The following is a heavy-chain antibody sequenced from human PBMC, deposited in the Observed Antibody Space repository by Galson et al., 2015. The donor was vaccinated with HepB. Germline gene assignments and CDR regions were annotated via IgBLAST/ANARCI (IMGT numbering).Heavy chain of an antibody. CDR1: GFTVSSNY. D-gene: IGHD5-18*01. CDR3: ARDRAYSYGPLALGY. Sequence: SLRLSCAASGFTVSSNYMSWVRQAPGKGLEWVSVIYSGGSTYYADSVKGRFTISRDNSKNTLYLQMNSLRAEDTAVYYCARDRAYSYGPLALGYWGQGTLVTVSS. J-gene: IGHJ4*02. V-gene: IGHV3-53*01. CDR2: IYSGGST.